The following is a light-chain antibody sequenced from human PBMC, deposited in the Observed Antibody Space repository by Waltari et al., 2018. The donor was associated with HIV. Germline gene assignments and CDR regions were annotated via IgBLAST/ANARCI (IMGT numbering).Light chain of an antibody. J-gene: IGLJ3*02. CDR2: DTS. CDR3: LLSCTVGSRV. CDR1: TGPVTSGHF. Sequence: QAMVTQEPSLTVSPGGTVTLTCGSRTGPVTSGHFPYWFQQKPGQAPRTLIYDTSDKHSWTPARFSVSLRGGKAALTLSGAQPEDEADYYCLLSCTVGSRVFGGGTKLTVL. V-gene: IGLV7-46*01.